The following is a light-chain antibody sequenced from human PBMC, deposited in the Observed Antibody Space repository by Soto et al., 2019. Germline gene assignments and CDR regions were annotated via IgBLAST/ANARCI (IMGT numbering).Light chain of an antibody. Sequence: DIQMTQSPSSLSASVGDRVTITCRASQSISGFLTWYQQLPGKAPKLLIFAASGLQSGVPPRFSGSGSGTDFTLTISSLQPEDFATYYCQQSYSSPITFGQGTRLEIK. V-gene: IGKV1-39*01. J-gene: IGKJ5*01. CDR1: QSISGF. CDR3: QQSYSSPIT. CDR2: AAS.